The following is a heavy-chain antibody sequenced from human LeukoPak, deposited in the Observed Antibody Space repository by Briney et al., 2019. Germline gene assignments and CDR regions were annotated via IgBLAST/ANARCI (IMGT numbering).Heavy chain of an antibody. CDR2: IYYSGST. D-gene: IGHD6-19*01. Sequence: SETLSLTCAVYGGSFSGYYWSWIRQPPGKGLEWIGSIYYSGSTSYNPSLKSRVTISVDTSKNQFSLKLSSVTAADTAVYYCARSFSSGWFDYWGQGTLVTVSS. V-gene: IGHV4-34*01. CDR1: GGSFSGYY. J-gene: IGHJ4*02. CDR3: ARSFSSGWFDY.